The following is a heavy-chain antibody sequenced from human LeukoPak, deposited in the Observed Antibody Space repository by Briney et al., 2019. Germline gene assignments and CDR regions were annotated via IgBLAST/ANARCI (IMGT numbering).Heavy chain of an antibody. CDR1: GYTFTSYA. CDR3: ARDPSSWTTTDLDY. J-gene: IGHJ4*02. D-gene: IGHD6-13*01. CDR2: TNAGNGNT. Sequence: ASVKVSCKASGYTFTSYAMHWVRQAPGQRLEWMGWTNAGNGNTKYSQKFQGRVTITRDTSASTAYMELSSLRSEDTAVYYCARDPSSWTTTDLDYWGQGTLVTVSS. V-gene: IGHV1-3*01.